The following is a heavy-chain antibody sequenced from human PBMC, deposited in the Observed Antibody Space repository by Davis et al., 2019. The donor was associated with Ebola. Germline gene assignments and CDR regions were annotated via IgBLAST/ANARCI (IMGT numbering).Heavy chain of an antibody. CDR3: ARVRGWPYYFDY. CDR2: INHSGST. J-gene: IGHJ4*02. CDR1: GGSFSGYY. D-gene: IGHD3-10*01. V-gene: IGHV4-34*01. Sequence: GSLRLSCAVYGGSFSGYYWSWIRQPPGKGLEWIGEINHSGSTNYNPSLKSRVTISVDTSKNQFSLKLSSVTAADTAVYYCARVRGWPYYFDYWGQGTLVTVSS.